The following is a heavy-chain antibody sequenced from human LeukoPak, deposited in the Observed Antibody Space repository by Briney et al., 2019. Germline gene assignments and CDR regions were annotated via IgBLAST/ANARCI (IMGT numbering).Heavy chain of an antibody. CDR3: ARDTVSTVGAIDH. J-gene: IGHJ4*02. V-gene: IGHV3-48*03. Sequence: GGSLRLSCATFGFTFRNYAMRWARQAPGKGLEGVAYMSVSGATISYAESVRGRFTISRDDAENSVYLQMNSLRVEDTATYFCARDTVSTVGAIDHWGQGTQVTVSS. D-gene: IGHD5/OR15-5a*01. CDR2: MSVSGATI. CDR1: GFTFRNYA.